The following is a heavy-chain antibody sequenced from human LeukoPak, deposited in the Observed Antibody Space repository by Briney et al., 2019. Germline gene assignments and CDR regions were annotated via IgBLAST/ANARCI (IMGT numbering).Heavy chain of an antibody. CDR3: ASPPADYYDSRDYFDY. J-gene: IGHJ4*02. CDR1: GGTFSSYV. CDR2: IIPILGIA. Sequence: SVKVSCKASGGTFSSYVISWVRQAPGQGLEWMGRIIPILGIANYAQKFQGRVTITADKSTSTAYMELSSLRSEDTAVYCCASPPADYYDSRDYFDYWGQGTLVTVSS. V-gene: IGHV1-69*04. D-gene: IGHD3-22*01.